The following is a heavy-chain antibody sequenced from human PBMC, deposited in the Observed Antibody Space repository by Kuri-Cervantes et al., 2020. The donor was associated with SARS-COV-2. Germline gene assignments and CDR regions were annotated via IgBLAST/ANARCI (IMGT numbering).Heavy chain of an antibody. J-gene: IGHJ4*02. V-gene: IGHV3-48*04. Sequence: GGSLRLSCAASGFTFSSYSMNWVRQAPGKGLEWVSYISSSSSTIYYADSVKGRFTIPRDNAKNTLYLQMNSLRAEDTAVYYCARGPSGWYLNWGQGILVTVSS. CDR1: GFTFSSYS. CDR3: ARGPSGWYLN. CDR2: ISSSSSTI. D-gene: IGHD6-19*01.